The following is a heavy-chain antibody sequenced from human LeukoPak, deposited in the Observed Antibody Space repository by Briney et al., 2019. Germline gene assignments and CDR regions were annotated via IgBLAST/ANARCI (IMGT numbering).Heavy chain of an antibody. D-gene: IGHD4-23*01. V-gene: IGHV1-18*01. CDR1: GYTFTSYG. Sequence: ASVKVSCKASGYTFTSYGISWVRQAPGQGLEWMGWISAYNGNTNYAQKLQGRVTMTTDTSTSTAYMELRGLRSDDTAVYYCARDVVAATTVVTPGNFDYWGQGTLVTVSS. CDR2: ISAYNGNT. CDR3: ARDVVAATTVVTPGNFDY. J-gene: IGHJ4*02.